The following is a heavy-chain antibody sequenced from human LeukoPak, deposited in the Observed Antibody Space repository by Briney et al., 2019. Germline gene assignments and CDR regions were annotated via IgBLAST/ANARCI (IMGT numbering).Heavy chain of an antibody. D-gene: IGHD6-13*01. Sequence: SQTLSLTCTVSGGSISSGSYYWSWIRQPAGKGLEWIGRIYTSGSTNYNPSLKSRVTISVGTYKNQFSLKLSSVTAADTAVYYCASTGIAAAGSDYWGQGTLVTVSS. CDR2: IYTSGST. J-gene: IGHJ4*02. V-gene: IGHV4-61*02. CDR3: ASTGIAAAGSDY. CDR1: GGSISSGSYY.